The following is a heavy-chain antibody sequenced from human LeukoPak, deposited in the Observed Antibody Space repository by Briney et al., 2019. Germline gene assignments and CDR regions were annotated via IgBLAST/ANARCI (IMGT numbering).Heavy chain of an antibody. CDR3: ARDSTYYYDSGSSGPHYFDF. CDR2: ISYHGDIT. V-gene: IGHV3-30*01. Sequence: GRSLRLSCAASGFTFSSYAMHWVRRAPGKGLEWVALISYHGDITYYADSVKGRFTLSRDNSKTTLFLQLNSLRAEDTAVYYCARDSTYYYDSGSSGPHYFDFWGQGTLVTVSS. CDR1: GFTFSSYA. D-gene: IGHD3-10*01. J-gene: IGHJ4*02.